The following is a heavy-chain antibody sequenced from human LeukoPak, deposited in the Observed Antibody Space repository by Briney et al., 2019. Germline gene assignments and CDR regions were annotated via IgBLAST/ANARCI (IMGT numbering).Heavy chain of an antibody. CDR3: AKKARDIVVPLYYYMDV. D-gene: IGHD2-15*01. CDR2: ISGRGGST. Sequence: GGSRRLSWAASGFTFSSYAMSWVRQAPGKGLEWVSAISGRGGSTNYADSVKGRFTISRDNSKNTLYLQMNSLRAEDTAVYYCAKKARDIVVPLYYYMDVWGKGTTVTVSS. CDR1: GFTFSSYA. V-gene: IGHV3-23*01. J-gene: IGHJ6*03.